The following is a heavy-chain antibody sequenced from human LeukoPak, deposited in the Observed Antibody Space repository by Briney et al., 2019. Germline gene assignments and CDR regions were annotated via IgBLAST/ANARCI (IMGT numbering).Heavy chain of an antibody. CDR2: IYYSGST. D-gene: IGHD3-22*01. J-gene: IGHJ4*02. V-gene: IGHV4-59*12. CDR3: ARDLGGLYYDSSGTDY. CDR1: GASISSYY. Sequence: SETLSLTCTVSGASISSYYWNWIRQPPGKGLEWIGYIYYSGSTNYNPSLWGRVTMSVDTSKNQVSLNLSSVTAADTAVYYCARDLGGLYYDSSGTDYWGQGTLVTVSS.